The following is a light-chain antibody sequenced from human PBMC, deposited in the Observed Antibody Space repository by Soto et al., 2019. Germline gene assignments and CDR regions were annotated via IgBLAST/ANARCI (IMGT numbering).Light chain of an antibody. Sequence: ILLTQSPATLSLFPGQRATLSCRASENVDTWLAWYQQKPGQAPRLLMYGASTGATDIPARFSGRGSGTEFFLTISSLQSEDSAFYFLQQYKTWPWTFGQGTKVESK. V-gene: IGKV3-15*01. CDR3: QQYKTWPWT. CDR2: GAS. J-gene: IGKJ1*01. CDR1: ENVDTW.